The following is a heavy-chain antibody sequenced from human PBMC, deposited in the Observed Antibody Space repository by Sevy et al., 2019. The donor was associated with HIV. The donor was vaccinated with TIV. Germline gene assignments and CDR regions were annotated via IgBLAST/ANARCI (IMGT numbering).Heavy chain of an antibody. Sequence: GGSLRLSCVASGFTFNDHYMDWVRQAPGKGLEWVGRSRNKANGYTTEYAAFVKGRFTVSRDDSKNSVYLQMSSLKTEDTAVYYCARSDSSGYSSLDYWGQGTLVTVSS. CDR3: ARSDSSGYSSLDY. J-gene: IGHJ4*02. CDR1: GFTFNDHY. D-gene: IGHD3-22*01. CDR2: SRNKANGYTT. V-gene: IGHV3-72*01.